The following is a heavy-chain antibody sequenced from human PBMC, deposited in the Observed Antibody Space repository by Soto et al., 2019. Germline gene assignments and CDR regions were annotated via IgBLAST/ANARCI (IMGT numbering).Heavy chain of an antibody. D-gene: IGHD2-2*01. Sequence: EVQLVQSGAEVKKPGESLKISCKGSGYSFTSYWIGWVRQMPGKGLEWMGIIYPGDSDTRYSPSFRGQVTISADKSISTAYLQWSSLKASDTAMYYCARHVAARYCSSTSCRLGMDVWGQGTTVTVSS. V-gene: IGHV5-51*01. CDR2: IYPGDSDT. CDR1: GYSFTSYW. J-gene: IGHJ6*02. CDR3: ARHVAARYCSSTSCRLGMDV.